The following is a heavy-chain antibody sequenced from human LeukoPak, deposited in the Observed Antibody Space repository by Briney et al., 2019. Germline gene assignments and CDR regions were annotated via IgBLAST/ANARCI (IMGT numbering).Heavy chain of an antibody. CDR3: ARPRQWPYYYFDY. CDR1: GGSISSENSY. Sequence: SETLSLTCTVSGGSISSENSYWGWIRQPPGKGLEWIGNVYYSGTTYYNPSLKSRVTISVDTSKNQFSLKLSSVTAADTAVYYCARPRQWPYYYFDYWGQGMLVTVSS. J-gene: IGHJ4*02. D-gene: IGHD6-19*01. V-gene: IGHV4-39*07. CDR2: VYYSGTT.